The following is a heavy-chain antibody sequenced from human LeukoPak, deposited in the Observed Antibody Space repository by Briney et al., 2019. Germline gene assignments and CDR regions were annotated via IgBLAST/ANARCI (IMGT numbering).Heavy chain of an antibody. J-gene: IGHJ5*02. Sequence: SETLSLTCTVSGYSISSGYYWGWIRQPPGKGLEWIGSIYHSGSTYYNPSLKSRVTISVDTSKNQFSLKLSSVTAADTAVYYCARLAFGIRGWFDPWGQGTLVTVSS. D-gene: IGHD2-21*01. V-gene: IGHV4-38-2*02. CDR1: GYSISSGYY. CDR2: IYHSGST. CDR3: ARLAFGIRGWFDP.